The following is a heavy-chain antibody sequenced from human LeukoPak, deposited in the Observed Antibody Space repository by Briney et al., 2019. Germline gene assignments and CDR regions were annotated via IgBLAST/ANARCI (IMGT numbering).Heavy chain of an antibody. CDR1: EFTFSSYG. J-gene: IGHJ4*02. CDR3: AKVRAEWELPYFDY. D-gene: IGHD1-26*01. V-gene: IGHV3-30*18. Sequence: GGSLRLSCAASEFTFSSYGMHWVRQAPGKGLEWVAVISYDGSNKYYADSVKGRFTISRDNSKNTLYLQMNSLRAEDAAVYYCAKVRAEWELPYFDYWGQGTLVTVSS. CDR2: ISYDGSNK.